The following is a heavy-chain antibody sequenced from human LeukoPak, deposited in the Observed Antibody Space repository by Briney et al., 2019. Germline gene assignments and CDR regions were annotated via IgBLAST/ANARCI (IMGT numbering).Heavy chain of an antibody. CDR3: AKGVTTIRGWFDP. D-gene: IGHD2-21*02. V-gene: IGHV3-9*01. J-gene: IGHJ5*02. Sequence: GGSLRLSCAASGFTFDDYAMHWVRQVPGKGLEWASGITWNSGRIAYADSVKGRFTISRDNAKNSLYLQMNSLRAEDTALYYCAKGVTTIRGWFDPWGQGTLVTVSS. CDR1: GFTFDDYA. CDR2: ITWNSGRI.